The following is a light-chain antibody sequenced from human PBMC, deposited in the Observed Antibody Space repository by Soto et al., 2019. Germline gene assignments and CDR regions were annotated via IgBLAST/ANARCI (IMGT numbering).Light chain of an antibody. CDR3: QQYYDWPIT. V-gene: IGKV3-15*01. Sequence: EIVLTQSPGTLSLSPGERATLSCRASQSVSSNLAWYQQKPGQAPRLLIYGASTRATGFPDRFSGSGSGTEFTLTISSLHSEDFAVYYCQQYYDWPITFGQGTRLEIK. CDR2: GAS. J-gene: IGKJ5*01. CDR1: QSVSSN.